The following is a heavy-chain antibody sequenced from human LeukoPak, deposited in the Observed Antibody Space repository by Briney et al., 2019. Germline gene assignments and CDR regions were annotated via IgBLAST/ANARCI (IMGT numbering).Heavy chain of an antibody. Sequence: PSETLSLTCAVYGGSFSGYYWSWIRQPPGKGLEWIGEINHSGSTNYNPSLKSRVTISVDTSKNQFSLKPSSVTAADTAVYYCARDQWIQLWFIWYFDLWGRGTLVTVSS. D-gene: IGHD5-18*01. CDR1: GGSFSGYY. V-gene: IGHV4-34*01. J-gene: IGHJ2*01. CDR3: ARDQWIQLWFIWYFDL. CDR2: INHSGST.